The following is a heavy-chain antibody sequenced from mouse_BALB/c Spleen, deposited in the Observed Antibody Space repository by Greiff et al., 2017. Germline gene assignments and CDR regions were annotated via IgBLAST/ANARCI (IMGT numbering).Heavy chain of an antibody. J-gene: IGHJ3*01. D-gene: IGHD2-4*01. CDR2: INPSSGYT. V-gene: IGHV1-4*01. CDR3: ASSSTMIMTRGFAY. Sequence: QVQLKESGAELARPGASVKMSCKASGYTFTSYTMHWVKQRPGQGLEWIGYINPSSGYTNYNQKFKDKATLTADKSYSTAYMQVSSLTSEDSAVYSCASSSTMIMTRGFAYWGQGTLVTVSA. CDR1: GYTFTSYT.